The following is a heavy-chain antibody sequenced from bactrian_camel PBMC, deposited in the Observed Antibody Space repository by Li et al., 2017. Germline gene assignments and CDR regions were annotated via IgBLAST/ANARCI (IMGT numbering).Heavy chain of an antibody. CDR1: GRAFSSNC. J-gene: IGHJ4*01. D-gene: IGHD4*01. CDR2: IAGDGRT. V-gene: IGHV3S53*01. Sequence: HVQLVESGGGLVQPGGSLRLSCAASGRAFSSNCMAWFRQAPGEEREGVAAIAGDGRTDYADSVKGRFTISRDNDANTVYLRMDSLTPDDTAMYYCATRRGRDWQRWDLERTYNYWGHGTQVTVS. CDR3: ATRRGRDWQRWDLERTYNY.